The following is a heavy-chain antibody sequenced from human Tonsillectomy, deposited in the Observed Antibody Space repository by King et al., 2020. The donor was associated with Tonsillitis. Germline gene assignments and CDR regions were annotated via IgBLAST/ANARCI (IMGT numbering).Heavy chain of an antibody. V-gene: IGHV3-20*01. Sequence: VQLVESGGGVVRPGGSLRLSCAASVFTFDDYGMSWVRQAPGKGLEWVSGINWNGGSTGYADSVKGRFTISRDNAKNSLYLQMNSLRAEDTALYHCARAYSYASSGYIDYWGQGTLVTVSS. CDR3: ARAYSYASSGYIDY. D-gene: IGHD3-22*01. J-gene: IGHJ4*02. CDR2: INWNGGST. CDR1: VFTFDDYG.